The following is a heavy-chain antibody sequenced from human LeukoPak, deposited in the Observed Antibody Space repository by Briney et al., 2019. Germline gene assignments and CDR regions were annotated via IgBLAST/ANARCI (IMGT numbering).Heavy chain of an antibody. Sequence: NPGGSQRLSCAASGFTFSSYSMHWVRQAPGKGLEWVSSISSTSSYIYYADSVKGRFTISRDNAENSLYLQMNSLRAEDTAVYYCARTYTALDYWGQGTLVTVSS. D-gene: IGHD5-18*01. J-gene: IGHJ4*02. CDR2: ISSTSSYI. V-gene: IGHV3-21*01. CDR3: ARTYTALDY. CDR1: GFTFSSYS.